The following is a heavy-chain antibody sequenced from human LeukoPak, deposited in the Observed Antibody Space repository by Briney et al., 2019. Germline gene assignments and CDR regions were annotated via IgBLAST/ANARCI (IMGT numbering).Heavy chain of an antibody. J-gene: IGHJ5*02. CDR3: ARDDSSSWYDFWFDP. V-gene: IGHV3-21*01. D-gene: IGHD6-13*01. CDR1: GFTFSSYS. Sequence: GGSLRLSCAAPGFTFSSYSMNWVRQAPGKGLEWVSSISSSSSYIYYADSVKGRFTISRDNAKNSLYLQMNSLRVEDTAVYYCARDDSSSWYDFWFDPWGQGTLVTVSS. CDR2: ISSSSSYI.